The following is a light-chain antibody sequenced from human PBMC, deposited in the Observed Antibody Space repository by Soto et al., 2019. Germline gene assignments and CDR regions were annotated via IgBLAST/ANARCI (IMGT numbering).Light chain of an antibody. CDR3: SSYTSSSTPYV. CDR1: SSDVGGHNY. Sequence: QSVLTQPASVSGSPGQSITISCTGTSSDVGGHNYVSWYQQHPGKAPKLMIYEVSNRPSGVSNRFSGSKSGNTASLTISGLQAEDEADYYCSSYTSSSTPYVFGTGTKVTAL. CDR2: EVS. J-gene: IGLJ1*01. V-gene: IGLV2-14*01.